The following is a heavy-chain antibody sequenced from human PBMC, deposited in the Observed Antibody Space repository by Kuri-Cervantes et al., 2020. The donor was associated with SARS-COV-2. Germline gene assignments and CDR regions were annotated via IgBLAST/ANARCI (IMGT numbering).Heavy chain of an antibody. CDR1: GDSISSGDYY. J-gene: IGHJ4*02. V-gene: IGHV4-30-2*03. CDR2: IYYSGST. Sequence: LRLSCTVSGDSISSGDYYWNWIRQPPGKGLEWIGSIYYSGSTYYNPSLKSRVTISVDTSKNQFSLKLSSVTAADTAVYYCARLEIPLVAAAYAYWGQGTLVTVSS. D-gene: IGHD6-13*01. CDR3: ARLEIPLVAAAYAY.